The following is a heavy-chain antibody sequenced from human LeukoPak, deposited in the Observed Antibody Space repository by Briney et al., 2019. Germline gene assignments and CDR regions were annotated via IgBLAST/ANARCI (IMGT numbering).Heavy chain of an antibody. V-gene: IGHV3-13*01. D-gene: IGHD6-6*01. CDR1: GFTFSSYD. CDR2: IGIAGDT. J-gene: IGHJ6*02. Sequence: GGSLRLSSAASGFTFSSYDMHWVRQTTGKGLEWVSSIGIAGDTYYPGSVKGRFTISRENAKNSLYLQMNSLRAGDTAVYYCARAPPYSSASWGYYGMDVWGQGTTVTVSS. CDR3: ARAPPYSSASWGYYGMDV.